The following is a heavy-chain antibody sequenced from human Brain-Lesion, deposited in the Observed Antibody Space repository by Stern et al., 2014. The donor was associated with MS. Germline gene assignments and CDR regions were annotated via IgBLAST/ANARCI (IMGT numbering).Heavy chain of an antibody. CDR3: AKDRQYLTYFFDH. J-gene: IGHJ5*02. V-gene: IGHV3-30*18. D-gene: IGHD2/OR15-2a*01. CDR2: VSYDGSNK. Sequence: VQLVESGGGVVQPGRPLRLSCVASGFTFGSCAMHWVRQAPGKGLERVAGVSYDGSNKYYADSVKGRFTISRDNSRNTLYMQMSSLRPEDTAVYYCAKDRQYLTYFFDHWGQGSLVTVSS. CDR1: GFTFGSCA.